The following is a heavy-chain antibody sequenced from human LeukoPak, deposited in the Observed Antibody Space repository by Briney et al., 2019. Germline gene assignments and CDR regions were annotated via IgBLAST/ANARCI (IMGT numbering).Heavy chain of an antibody. CDR2: ISGSGGST. CDR1: GFTFSSYA. CDR3: AKDVGYGDY. J-gene: IGHJ4*02. Sequence: GGSLRLSCAASGFTFSSYAMSWVRQAPGDGLGWVSAISGSGGSTYYADSVKGRFTISRDNSKNTLYLQMTTLRAEDTAVYYCAKDVGYGDYWGQGTLVTVSS. D-gene: IGHD5-18*01. V-gene: IGHV3-23*01.